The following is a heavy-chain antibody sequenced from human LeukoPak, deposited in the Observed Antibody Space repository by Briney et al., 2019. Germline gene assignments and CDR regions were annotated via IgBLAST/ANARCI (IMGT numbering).Heavy chain of an antibody. CDR3: TTEVGYYYDYNWFDP. V-gene: IGHV3-15*01. Sequence: GRSLRLSCAASGFTFSNAWMSWVSQAPGKGLEWDGRIKSKTDGGTTDYAAPVKGRFTISRDDSKNTLYLQMNSLKTEDTAVYYCTTEVGYYYDYNWFDPWGQGTLVTVSS. D-gene: IGHD3-22*01. J-gene: IGHJ5*02. CDR1: GFTFSNAW. CDR2: IKSKTDGGTT.